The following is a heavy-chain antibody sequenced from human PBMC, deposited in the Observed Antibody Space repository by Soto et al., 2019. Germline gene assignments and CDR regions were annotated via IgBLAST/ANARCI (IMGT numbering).Heavy chain of an antibody. CDR2: INPNSGDT. CDR1: GYTFTGYY. Sequence: ASVKVSCKASGYTFTGYYIHWVRQAPGQGLEWMGWINPNSGDTKYAQKFQDRVTMTRDTSISSAYMELSSLRSDDTAVYYCAKSGQAFDVWGQGTTVTVSS. CDR3: AKSGQAFDV. D-gene: IGHD5-12*01. V-gene: IGHV1-2*02. J-gene: IGHJ6*02.